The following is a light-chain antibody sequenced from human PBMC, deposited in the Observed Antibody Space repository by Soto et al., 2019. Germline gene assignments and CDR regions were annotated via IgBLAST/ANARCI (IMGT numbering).Light chain of an antibody. J-gene: IGLJ1*01. Sequence: QSVLTQPASVSGSPGQSITSSCTGTSSDVGSYNLVSWYQQHPGKAPKLIIYEGTKRPSGVSNRFSGSKSGNTASLTISGLQAEDEADYSCCSYAGRSTYYVFGTGTKVTVL. V-gene: IGLV2-23*01. CDR3: CSYAGRSTYYV. CDR1: SSDVGSYNL. CDR2: EGT.